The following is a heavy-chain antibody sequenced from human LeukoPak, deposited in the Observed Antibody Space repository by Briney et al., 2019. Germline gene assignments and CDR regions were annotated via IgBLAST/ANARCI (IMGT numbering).Heavy chain of an antibody. V-gene: IGHV3-48*03. CDR3: AREPMDY. CDR2: ISSRDSTI. J-gene: IGHJ4*02. Sequence: GGSLRLSCAASGFTFSTYEMNWVRQAPGKGLEWVSYISSRDSTIYYADSVKGRFTISRDNAKNSLYLQMNSLRDEDTAVYYCAREPMDYWGQGTLVTVSS. CDR1: GFTFSTYE.